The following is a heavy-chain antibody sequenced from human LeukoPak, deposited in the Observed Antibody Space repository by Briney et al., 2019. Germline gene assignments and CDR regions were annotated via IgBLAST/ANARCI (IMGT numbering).Heavy chain of an antibody. J-gene: IGHJ4*02. D-gene: IGHD3-22*01. CDR1: GFIVSSNY. CDR2: IYNSGST. CDR3: ATVYYESSGYSQAFDH. V-gene: IGHV3-53*01. Sequence: GGSLRLSCVASGFIVSSNYMSWVRQAPEKGLEWVSVIYNSGSTFYADSVKGRFTISRDNSKNTLYLQMNSLRADDTAVYFCATVYYESSGYSQAFDHWGQGTLVTVSS.